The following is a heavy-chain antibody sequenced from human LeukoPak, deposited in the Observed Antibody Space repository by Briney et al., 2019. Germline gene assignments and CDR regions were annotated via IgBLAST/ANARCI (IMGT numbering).Heavy chain of an antibody. Sequence: GGSLRLSCAASGFTFSSYSMNWVRQAPGKGLEWVSSISSSSSYIYYADSVRGRFTISRDNAKNSLYLQMNSLRAEDTAVYHCARDPPHCSSTTCYLDYWGQGTLVTVSS. V-gene: IGHV3-21*01. D-gene: IGHD2-2*01. J-gene: IGHJ4*02. CDR1: GFTFSSYS. CDR2: ISSSSSYI. CDR3: ARDPPHCSSTTCYLDY.